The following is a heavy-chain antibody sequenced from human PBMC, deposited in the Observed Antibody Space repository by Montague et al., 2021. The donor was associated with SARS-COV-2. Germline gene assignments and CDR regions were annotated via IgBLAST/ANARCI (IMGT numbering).Heavy chain of an antibody. V-gene: IGHV4-39*01. CDR2: IYYSGGT. J-gene: IGHJ4*02. D-gene: IGHD3-22*01. Sequence: SETLSLTCTVSGGSFSSDNYFWGWIRQPPGKGLEWIGSIYYSGGTFYNPSLKSRVTISVDTSRNQFSLKLTSVTAADTGLYFCARGHLSVSMIVVVFTSASYYFDYWGQGAQVTVSS. CDR1: GGSFSSDNYF. CDR3: ARGHLSVSMIVVVFTSASYYFDY.